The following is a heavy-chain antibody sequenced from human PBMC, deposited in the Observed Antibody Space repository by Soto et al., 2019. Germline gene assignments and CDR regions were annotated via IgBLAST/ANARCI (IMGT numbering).Heavy chain of an antibody. Sequence: GGSLRLSCAASGFTFSSYAMHWVRQAPGKGLEWVAVISYDGNTNYAQKFQGRVTMTTDTSTTTAYMELRSLRSDDTAVYYCARDTLTVLQTYYFDYWGHGTLVTVSS. J-gene: IGHJ4*01. CDR2: ISYDGNT. CDR3: ARDTLTVLQTYYFDY. CDR1: GFTFSSYA. V-gene: IGHV3-30*04. D-gene: IGHD3-3*01.